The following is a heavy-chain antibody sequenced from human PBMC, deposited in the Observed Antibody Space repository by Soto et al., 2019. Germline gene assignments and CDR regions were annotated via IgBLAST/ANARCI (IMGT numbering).Heavy chain of an antibody. V-gene: IGHV3-30-3*01. CDR3: ARVQPQILIFGAFDI. D-gene: IGHD3-10*01. CDR2: ISYDGSNK. J-gene: IGHJ3*02. Sequence: GGSLRLSCAASGFTFSSYAMHWVRQAPDKGLEWVAVISYDGSNKYYADSVKGRLTISRDNSKNTLYLQMNSLRAEDTAVYYCARVQPQILIFGAFDIWGQGTMVTVSS. CDR1: GFTFSSYA.